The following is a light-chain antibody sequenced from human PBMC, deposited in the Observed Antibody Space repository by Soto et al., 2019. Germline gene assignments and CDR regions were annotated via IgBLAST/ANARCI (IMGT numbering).Light chain of an antibody. Sequence: QSALTQPASVSGSPGQSITISCTGTSSDVGGYHYVSWYQQHPGKAPKLMIYEVSNRPSGVSHRFSGSKSGNTASLTISGLQAEDEADYYCGSYTRSSTRVFGGGTEPTVL. CDR2: EVS. CDR1: SSDVGGYHY. J-gene: IGLJ3*02. CDR3: GSYTRSSTRV. V-gene: IGLV2-14*01.